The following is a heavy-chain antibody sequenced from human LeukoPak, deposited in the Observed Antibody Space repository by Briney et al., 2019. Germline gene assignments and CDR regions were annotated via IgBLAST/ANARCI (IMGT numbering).Heavy chain of an antibody. CDR3: ARELRGLRFLEWFNYYFDY. CDR2: IKQDGSHK. J-gene: IGHJ4*02. Sequence: GGSLRLSCAASGFTFRNNWMSWVRQAPGKGLEWVANIKQDGSHKNYVDSVKGRFTISRDNAKSSLSLQMNSLRAEDTAVYYCARELRGLRFLEWFNYYFDYWGQGTLVTVSS. V-gene: IGHV3-7*01. D-gene: IGHD3-3*01. CDR1: GFTFRNNW.